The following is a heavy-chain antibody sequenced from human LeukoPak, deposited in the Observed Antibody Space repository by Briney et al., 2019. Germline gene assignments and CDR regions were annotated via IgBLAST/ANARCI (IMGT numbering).Heavy chain of an antibody. J-gene: IGHJ3*02. CDR3: AKEVDKAARPDDAFDI. V-gene: IGHV1-18*01. CDR2: ISAYNGNT. CDR1: GYTFTSYG. D-gene: IGHD6-6*01. Sequence: GGSVKVSCKASGYTFTSYGISWVRQAPGQGLEWMGWISAYNGNTNYAQKLQGRVTMTTDTSTSTAYMELRSLRSDDTAVYYCAKEVDKAARPDDAFDIWGQGTMVTVPS.